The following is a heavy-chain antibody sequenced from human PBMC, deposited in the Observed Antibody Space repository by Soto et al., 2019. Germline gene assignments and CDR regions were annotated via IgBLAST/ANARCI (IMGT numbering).Heavy chain of an antibody. J-gene: IGHJ6*02. Sequence: QVQLVQSGAEVKKPGSSVKVSCKASGGTFSSYAISWVRQAPGQGLEWMGGIIPIFGTANYAQKFQGRVPNPADKSTSTAYMELSSLRSEDTDVYYCARDPITIFGVVNDYYYGMDVWGQGTTVTVSS. CDR2: IIPIFGTA. D-gene: IGHD3-3*01. V-gene: IGHV1-69*06. CDR1: GGTFSSYA. CDR3: ARDPITIFGVVNDYYYGMDV.